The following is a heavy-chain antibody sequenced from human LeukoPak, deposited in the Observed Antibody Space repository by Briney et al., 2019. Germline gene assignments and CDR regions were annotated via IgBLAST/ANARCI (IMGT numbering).Heavy chain of an antibody. J-gene: IGHJ4*02. CDR3: ARQRTVEKKRVTMIAVALPGPIDS. D-gene: IGHD3-22*01. CDR1: GGSFSGYY. CDR2: INHSGST. V-gene: IGHV4-34*01. Sequence: PSETLSLTCAVYGGSFSGYYWSWIRQPPGKGLEWIGEINHSGSTNYNPSLKSRVTISVDTSKKQFSLKLSSVTAADTAVYYCARQRTVEKKRVTMIAVALPGPIDSWGQGTLVTVSS.